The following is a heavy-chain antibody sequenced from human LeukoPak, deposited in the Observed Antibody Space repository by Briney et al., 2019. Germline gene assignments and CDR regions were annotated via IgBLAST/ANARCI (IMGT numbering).Heavy chain of an antibody. Sequence: PSETLSLTCTVSGGSISSYYWSWIRQPPGKGLEWIGYIYYSGSTNYNPSLKSRVTISVDTSKNQFSLKLSSVTAADTAVYYRARGGGAVVVPAALDYWGQGTLVTVSS. CDR3: ARGGGAVVVPAALDY. CDR1: GGSISSYY. V-gene: IGHV4-59*01. CDR2: IYYSGST. D-gene: IGHD2-2*01. J-gene: IGHJ4*02.